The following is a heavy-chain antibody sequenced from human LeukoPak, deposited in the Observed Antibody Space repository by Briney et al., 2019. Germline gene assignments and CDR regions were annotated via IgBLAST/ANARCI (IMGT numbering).Heavy chain of an antibody. CDR3: AEGGGSNAFDI. Sequence: PGGSLRLSCAASGFTFSTYAMSWVRQAPGKGLQWVSAISGSGGDTYYADSVKGRFTISRDNSKNTLYLQMNSLRAEDTAVYYCAEGGGSNAFDIWGQGTMVTVSS. V-gene: IGHV3-23*01. CDR1: GFTFSTYA. CDR2: ISGSGGDT. J-gene: IGHJ3*02. D-gene: IGHD1-26*01.